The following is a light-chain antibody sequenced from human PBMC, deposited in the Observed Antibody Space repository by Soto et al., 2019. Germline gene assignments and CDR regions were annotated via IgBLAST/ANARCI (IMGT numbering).Light chain of an antibody. CDR2: GAS. CDR3: QQYGRSPFT. Sequence: ESVMPQSPGTLSLSPGETATLSCRASQSVSSNYVAWFHQKPGQAPRLLIYGASSRATGVPDRFSASGSGTDFTLTISRLEPEDFAVYYCQQYGRSPFTVGPGTKVDIK. V-gene: IGKV3-20*01. J-gene: IGKJ3*01. CDR1: QSVSSNY.